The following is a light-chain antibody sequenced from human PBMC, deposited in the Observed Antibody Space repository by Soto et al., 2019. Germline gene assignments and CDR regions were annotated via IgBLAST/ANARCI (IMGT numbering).Light chain of an antibody. CDR2: GAS. V-gene: IGKV3-20*01. J-gene: IGKJ1*01. CDR3: QQYGSSPRT. CDR1: QTVYSNY. Sequence: EIVLTQSPDTLSLSAGDKATLSCRASQTVYSNYLAWYQQKPGQPPRLLVYGASDRAAGVPSRFSGSGSGTDFTLTISRLEPEDFAVYYCQQYGSSPRTFGQGTKVDIK.